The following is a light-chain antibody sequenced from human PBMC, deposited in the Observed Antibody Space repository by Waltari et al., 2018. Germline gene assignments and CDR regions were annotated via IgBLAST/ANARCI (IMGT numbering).Light chain of an antibody. Sequence: DIQLTQSPSFLSASVGDRVTITCRASQGVGTYLAWYQQSPGKAPKLLIYAASILQRGVPSRFSGRGSRTEFTLTISSLQPEDFATYYCQHLNSYPYTFGQGTKLEIE. J-gene: IGKJ2*01. CDR1: QGVGTY. CDR2: AAS. CDR3: QHLNSYPYT. V-gene: IGKV1-9*01.